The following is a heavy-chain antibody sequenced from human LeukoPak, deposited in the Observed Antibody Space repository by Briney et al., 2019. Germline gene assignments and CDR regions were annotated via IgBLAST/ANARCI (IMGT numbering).Heavy chain of an antibody. Sequence: ASVKVSCKTSGYSFTSYNLHWVRQAPGQRLEWMGIIKPSGDNTNNAQKFQGRVTMTTDTSTSTAYMELRSLRSDDTAVYYCARESDGDYDYWGQGTLVTVSS. D-gene: IGHD4-17*01. V-gene: IGHV1-46*01. CDR2: IKPSGDNT. CDR1: GYSFTSYN. CDR3: ARESDGDYDY. J-gene: IGHJ4*02.